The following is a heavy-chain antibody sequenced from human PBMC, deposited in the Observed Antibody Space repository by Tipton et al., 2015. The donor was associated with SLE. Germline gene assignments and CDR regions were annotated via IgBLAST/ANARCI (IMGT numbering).Heavy chain of an antibody. J-gene: IGHJ3*02. V-gene: IGHV4-59*11. CDR3: ATARNIYDAFDI. CDR1: GGSISSHY. Sequence: TLSLTCTVSGGSISSHYWTWIRQPPGKGLEWIGYIYYSGSTNYNPSLRSRVTISVDTSKNQFSLKVNSVTAADTAIYYCATARNIYDAFDIWARGTMVTVSS. D-gene: IGHD2/OR15-2a*01. CDR2: IYYSGST.